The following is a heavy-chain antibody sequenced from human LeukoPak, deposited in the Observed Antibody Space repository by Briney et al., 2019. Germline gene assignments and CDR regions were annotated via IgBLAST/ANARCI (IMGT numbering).Heavy chain of an antibody. D-gene: IGHD2-2*01. CDR3: ARGVIVVVPAAGFDP. V-gene: IGHV1-8*01. Sequence: ASVKVSCKASGYTFTSYDINWVRQATGQGLEWMGWMNPNSGNTGCAQKFQGRVTMTRSTSISTAYMELSSLRSEDTAVYYCARGVIVVVPAAGFDPWGQGTLVTVSS. CDR2: MNPNSGNT. J-gene: IGHJ5*02. CDR1: GYTFTSYD.